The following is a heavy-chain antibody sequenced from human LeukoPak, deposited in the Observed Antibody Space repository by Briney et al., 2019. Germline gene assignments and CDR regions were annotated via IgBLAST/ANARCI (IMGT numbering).Heavy chain of an antibody. Sequence: GGSLRLSCAASGFTFSSYGMHWVRQAPGKGLEWVAFIRYDGSNKYYADSVKGRFTISRDNSKNTLYLQMNSLRAEDTAVYYCAKADIVVVTATRAYWGQGTLVTVSS. CDR1: GFTFSSYG. CDR2: IRYDGSNK. CDR3: AKADIVVVTATRAY. J-gene: IGHJ4*02. V-gene: IGHV3-30*02. D-gene: IGHD2-21*02.